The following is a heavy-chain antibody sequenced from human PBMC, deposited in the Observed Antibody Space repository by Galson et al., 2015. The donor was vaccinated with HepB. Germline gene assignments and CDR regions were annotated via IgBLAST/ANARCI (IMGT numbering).Heavy chain of an antibody. V-gene: IGHV3-11*05. J-gene: IGHJ4*02. CDR2: ISTSSGYT. Sequence: SLRLSCAASGFTFSDYYMGWIRQAPGKRPEWISYISTSSGYTSYAESLKGRFTISRDNAENSLYLQMNSLRVEDTAVYYCARAGVWVRGVFDYWGQGALVTVSP. CDR3: ARAGVWVRGVFDY. D-gene: IGHD3-10*01. CDR1: GFTFSDYY.